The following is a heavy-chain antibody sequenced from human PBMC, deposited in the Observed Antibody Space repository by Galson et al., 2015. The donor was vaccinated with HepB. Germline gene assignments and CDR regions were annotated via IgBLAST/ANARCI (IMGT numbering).Heavy chain of an antibody. CDR3: TRHEDSIRAVAGNSGY. V-gene: IGHV3-73*01. CDR1: GFTFSGSA. CDR2: IRSKANSYAT. J-gene: IGHJ4*02. D-gene: IGHD6-19*01. Sequence: SLRLSCAASGFTFSGSAMHWVRQASGKGLEWVGRIRSKANSYATAYAASVKGRFTISRDDSKNTAYLQMNSLKTEDTAVYYCTRHEDSIRAVAGNSGYWGQGTLVTVSS.